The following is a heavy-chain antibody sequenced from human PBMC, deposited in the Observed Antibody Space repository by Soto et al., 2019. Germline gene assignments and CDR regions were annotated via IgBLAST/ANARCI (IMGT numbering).Heavy chain of an antibody. CDR3: ARYWFGGNWLDP. D-gene: IGHD3-10*01. V-gene: IGHV5-10-1*01. J-gene: IGHJ5*02. Sequence: GESLKISCKGSGYSFTSYWISWVRQMPGKGLEWMGRIDPSDSYTNYSPSFQVHVTISADKSISTAYLQWSSLKASDTAMYYCARYWFGGNWLDPWGQGTLVTVSS. CDR2: IDPSDSYT. CDR1: GYSFTSYW.